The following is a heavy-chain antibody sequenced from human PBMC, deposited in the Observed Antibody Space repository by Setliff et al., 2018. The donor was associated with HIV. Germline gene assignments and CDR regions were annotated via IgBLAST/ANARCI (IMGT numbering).Heavy chain of an antibody. D-gene: IGHD2-15*01. CDR2: IYTSRST. V-gene: IGHV4-59*01. Sequence: PSETLSLTCTVSIDSISSYYWSWIRQPPGKGLEWLGYIYTSRSTKYNPSLKRRVTISLDTSKNQFALSLSSVTAADTAVYYCARGEEDVTFDIWGQGTMVTVS. J-gene: IGHJ3*02. CDR3: ARGEEDVTFDI. CDR1: IDSISSYY.